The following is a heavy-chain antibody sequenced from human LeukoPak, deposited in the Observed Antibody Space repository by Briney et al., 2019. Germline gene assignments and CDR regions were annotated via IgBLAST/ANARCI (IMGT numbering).Heavy chain of an antibody. CDR3: AREAGSYSAAHSDY. Sequence: SETLSLTCTVSGSSISSYYWSWIRQPPGKGLEWIADIYYSGSTNYNPSLESRVTMSVDTSKNQFSLNLTSVTAADTAVYYCAREAGSYSAAHSDYWGQGTLVTVSS. D-gene: IGHD1-26*01. V-gene: IGHV4-59*01. CDR2: IYYSGST. CDR1: GSSISSYY. J-gene: IGHJ4*02.